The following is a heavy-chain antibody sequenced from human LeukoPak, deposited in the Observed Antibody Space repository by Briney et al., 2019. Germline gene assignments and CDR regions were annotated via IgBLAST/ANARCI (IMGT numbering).Heavy chain of an antibody. J-gene: IGHJ5*02. CDR3: ARGGGSSTSKNWFDP. V-gene: IGHV3-21*01. D-gene: IGHD3-16*01. CDR2: ISSSSSYT. Sequence: GGSLRLSCAASGFTFSSYSMNWIRQAPGKGLEWVSSISSSSSYTYYADSVKGRFTISRDNAKNSLYLQMNSLRAEDTAVYYCARGGGSSTSKNWFDPWGQGTLVTVSS. CDR1: GFTFSSYS.